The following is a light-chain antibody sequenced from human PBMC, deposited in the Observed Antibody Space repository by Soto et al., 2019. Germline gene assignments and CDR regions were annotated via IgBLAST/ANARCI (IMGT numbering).Light chain of an antibody. CDR2: NGS. CDR1: ETVSSIY. V-gene: IGKV3-20*01. CDR3: QQYVSSPWA. Sequence: EIVLTQSPGTLSLSPGERSTLSCRASETVSSIYLAWYQQRPGQAPSLLIYNGSNRATGIPDRFSGSGSGTDFTLTISRLEPEDFAVYYCQQYVSSPWAFGQGTKVDIK. J-gene: IGKJ1*01.